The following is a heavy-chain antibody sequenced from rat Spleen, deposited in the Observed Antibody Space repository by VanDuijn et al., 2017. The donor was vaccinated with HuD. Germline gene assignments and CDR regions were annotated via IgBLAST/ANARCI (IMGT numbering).Heavy chain of an antibody. D-gene: IGHD1-11*01. Sequence: EVQLKESGPGLVQPSQTLSLTCTVSGFSLTDYSVHWVRQPPGKGLEWLGVKWSGGSTAYNSALKSRLSISRDTSKSQVFLKINSLQTEDTAIYYCTRLGTTEGDYWGQGVMVTVSS. CDR2: KWSGGST. CDR1: GFSLTDYS. V-gene: IGHV2S63*01. J-gene: IGHJ2*01. CDR3: TRLGTTEGDY.